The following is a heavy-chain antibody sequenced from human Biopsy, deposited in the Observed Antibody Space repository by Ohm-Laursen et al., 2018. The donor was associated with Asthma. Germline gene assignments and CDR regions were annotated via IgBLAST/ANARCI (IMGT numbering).Heavy chain of an antibody. D-gene: IGHD3-3*01. Sequence: SLGLSCTAPGFSFNSYGMHWVRQAPGKGLEWVAVMSFDGRQTYYADSVKGRFTISRDNSKNTLYLQMNSLRAEDTAVYYCAKERYYDFWSGYPIWGQGTMVTVSS. CDR2: MSFDGRQT. V-gene: IGHV3-30*18. J-gene: IGHJ3*02. CDR1: GFSFNSYG. CDR3: AKERYYDFWSGYPI.